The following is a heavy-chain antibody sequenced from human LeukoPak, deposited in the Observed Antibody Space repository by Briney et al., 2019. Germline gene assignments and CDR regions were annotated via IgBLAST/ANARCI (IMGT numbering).Heavy chain of an antibody. CDR3: AKEEWKLPYDAFDI. D-gene: IGHD1-26*01. CDR2: ICGSGGST. J-gene: IGHJ3*02. Sequence: GGSLRLSCAAPGFTFSSYAMSWVRQASGKGLEWVSAICGSGGSTYYADSVKGRFTISRDKSKNTLYLQMNSLRGEDTAGYYCAKEEWKLPYDAFDIWGQGTMVTVSS. CDR1: GFTFSSYA. V-gene: IGHV3-23*01.